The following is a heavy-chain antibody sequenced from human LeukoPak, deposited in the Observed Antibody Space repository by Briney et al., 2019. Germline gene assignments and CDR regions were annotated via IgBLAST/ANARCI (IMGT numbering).Heavy chain of an antibody. CDR2: IYHSGST. D-gene: IGHD5-18*01. CDR1: GYSISSGYY. J-gene: IGHJ3*02. CDR3: ASRSHTAMAVDAFDI. V-gene: IGHV4-38-2*01. Sequence: SETLSLTCAVSGYSISSGYYWGWIRQPPGKGLEWIGSIYHSGSTYYNPSLKSRVTRSVATSKNQFSLKLSSVTAADTAVYYCASRSHTAMAVDAFDIWGQGTMVTVSS.